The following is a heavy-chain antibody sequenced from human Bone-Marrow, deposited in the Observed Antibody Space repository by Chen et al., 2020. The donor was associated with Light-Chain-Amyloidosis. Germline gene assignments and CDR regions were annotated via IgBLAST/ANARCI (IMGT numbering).Heavy chain of an antibody. J-gene: IGHJ4*02. CDR3: AKGSGYGDH. D-gene: IGHD5-12*01. Sequence: EVQLVESGGGVVQPGGSLRLSCAASGFTFDDNAMHWVRQAPGRGLEWVSLISGDASKTYYADSVKGRFTISRDNSKNSLYLQMNSLRTEDTAFYYSAKGSGYGDHWGQGTLVTVSS. V-gene: IGHV3-43*02. CDR2: ISGDASKT. CDR1: GFTFDDNA.